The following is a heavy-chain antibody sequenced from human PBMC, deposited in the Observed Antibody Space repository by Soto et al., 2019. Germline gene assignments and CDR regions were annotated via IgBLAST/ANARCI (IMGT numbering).Heavy chain of an antibody. CDR2: ISGSGGST. D-gene: IGHD3-9*01. CDR3: AKVGYDILTGSESFFDY. V-gene: IGHV3-23*01. J-gene: IGHJ4*02. CDR1: GFTFSSYA. Sequence: GGSLRLSCAASGFTFSSYAMSWVRQAPGKGLEWVSAISGSGGSTYYADSVKGRFTISRDSSKNTLYLQMNSLRAEDTAVYYCAKVGYDILTGSESFFDYPGQGTLVTASS.